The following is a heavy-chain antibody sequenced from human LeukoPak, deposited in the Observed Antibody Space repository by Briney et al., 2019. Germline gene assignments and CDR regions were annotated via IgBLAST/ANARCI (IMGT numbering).Heavy chain of an antibody. D-gene: IGHD1-26*01. CDR1: GFTFSNAW. CDR2: ISYDGSNK. Sequence: GGSLRLSCAASGFTFSNAWMSWVRQAPGKGLEWVAVISYDGSNKYYADSVKGRFTISRDNSKNTLYLQMNSLRAEDTAVYYCARDSGTVFGYYFDYWGQGTLVTVSS. CDR3: ARDSGTVFGYYFDY. V-gene: IGHV3-30-3*01. J-gene: IGHJ4*02.